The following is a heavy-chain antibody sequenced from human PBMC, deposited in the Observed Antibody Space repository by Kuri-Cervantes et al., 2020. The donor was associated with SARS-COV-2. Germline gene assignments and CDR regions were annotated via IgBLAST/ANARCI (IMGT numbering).Heavy chain of an antibody. CDR1: GFTFSSYS. J-gene: IGHJ6*03. V-gene: IGHV3-21*01. D-gene: IGHD6-13*01. CDR2: ISSTSSYI. CDR3: ARDCSSPYKYYYYYMDV. Sequence: GGSLRLSCAASGFTFSSYSMNWVRQAPGRGLEWVSSISSTSSYIYYADSVKGRSTIPRDNAKNSLYLQMNSLRAEDTAVYYCARDCSSPYKYYYYYMDVWGKGTTVTVSS.